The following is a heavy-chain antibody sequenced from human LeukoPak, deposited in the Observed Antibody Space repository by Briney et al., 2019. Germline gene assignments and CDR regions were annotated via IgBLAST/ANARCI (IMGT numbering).Heavy chain of an antibody. Sequence: WVRQAPGQGLEWMGWINAKSGGTDCAQKFQGRVTMTKDTSISTAYMELRSLRSDDTAVYYCARDRYYDAFDIWGQGTMVTVSS. V-gene: IGHV1-2*02. CDR2: INAKSGGT. J-gene: IGHJ3*02. D-gene: IGHD2/OR15-2a*01. CDR3: ARDRYYDAFDI.